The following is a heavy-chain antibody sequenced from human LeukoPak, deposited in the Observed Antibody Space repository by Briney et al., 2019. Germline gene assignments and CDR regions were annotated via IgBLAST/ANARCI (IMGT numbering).Heavy chain of an antibody. CDR3: ARSSSSPRLDY. J-gene: IGHJ4*02. CDR1: GGSISSYY. V-gene: IGHV4-59*06. CDR2: IYHSGST. Sequence: SETLSLTCTVSGGSISSYYWSWIRQHPGKGLEWLGYIYHSGSTYYNPSLESRISISLDTSKNQFSLKLSSVTAADTAVYYCARSSSSPRLDYWGQGTLVTVSS. D-gene: IGHD6-6*01.